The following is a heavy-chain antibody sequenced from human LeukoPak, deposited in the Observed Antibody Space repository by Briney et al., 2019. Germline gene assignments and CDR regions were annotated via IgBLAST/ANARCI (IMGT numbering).Heavy chain of an antibody. V-gene: IGHV1-69*06. J-gene: IGHJ4*02. CDR2: IIPIFGTA. D-gene: IGHD5-24*01. CDR1: GGTFSSYA. CDR3: ARGVRLQIRDNYEGPGIDY. Sequence: SVNVSCKASGGTFSSYAISWVRQAPGQGLEWMGGIIPIFGTANYAQKFQGRVTITADKSTSTAYMELSSLRSEDTAVYYCARGVRLQIRDNYEGPGIDYWGQGTLVTVSS.